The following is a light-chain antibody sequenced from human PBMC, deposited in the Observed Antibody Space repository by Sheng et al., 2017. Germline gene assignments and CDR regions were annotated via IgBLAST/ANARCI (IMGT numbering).Light chain of an antibody. CDR3: GTWDSSLSLGV. CDR2: QDT. V-gene: IGLV3-1*01. CDR1: KLGDKY. J-gene: IGLJ3*02. Sequence: SYDLTQSPSVSVSPGQTASITCSGDKLGDKYASWYQQKSGQSPVLVIYQDTKRPSGIPDRFSGSKSGTSATLAITGLQTGDEADYYCGTWDSSLSLGVFGGGTKVTVL.